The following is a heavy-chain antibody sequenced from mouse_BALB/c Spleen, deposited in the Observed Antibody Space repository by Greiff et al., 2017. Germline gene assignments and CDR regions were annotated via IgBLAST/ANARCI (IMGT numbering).Heavy chain of an antibody. J-gene: IGHJ3*01. CDR1: GYTFTSYY. D-gene: IGHD2-14*01. CDR2: INPSNGGT. V-gene: IGHV1S81*02. CDR3: TRGRYEFAY. Sequence: LQESGAELVKPGASVKLSCKASGYTFTSYYMYWVKQRPGQGLEWIGEINPSNGGTNFNEKFKSKATLTVDKSSSTAYMQLSSLTSEDSAVYYCTRGRYEFAYWGQGTLVTVSA.